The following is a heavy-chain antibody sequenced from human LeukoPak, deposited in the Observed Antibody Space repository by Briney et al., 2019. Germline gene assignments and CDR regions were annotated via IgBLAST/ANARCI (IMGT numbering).Heavy chain of an antibody. CDR1: GFTFSSYW. J-gene: IGHJ6*02. CDR3: ARDRYVTVSTYYYYYYGMDV. CDR2: INSDGSST. D-gene: IGHD3-16*02. Sequence: GGSLRLSCAASGFTFSSYWMHWVRQAPGKGLVWVSRINSDGSSTSYADSVKGRFTISRDNAKNTLYLQMNSLRAEDTAMYYCARDRYVTVSTYYYYYYGMDVWGQGTTVTVSS. V-gene: IGHV3-74*01.